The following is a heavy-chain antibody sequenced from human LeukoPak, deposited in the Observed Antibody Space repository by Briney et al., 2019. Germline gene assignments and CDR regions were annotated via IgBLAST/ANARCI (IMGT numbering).Heavy chain of an antibody. D-gene: IGHD4-17*01. Sequence: SETLSLTCTVSGGSISSSSYYWGWIRQPPGKGLEWIGSIYYSGSTYYNPSLKSRVTISVDTSKNQFSLKLSSVTAADTAVYYCAKVGTAVTTLGHYMDVWGKGTTVTVSS. J-gene: IGHJ6*03. CDR2: IYYSGST. CDR3: AKVGTAVTTLGHYMDV. V-gene: IGHV4-39*07. CDR1: GGSISSSSYY.